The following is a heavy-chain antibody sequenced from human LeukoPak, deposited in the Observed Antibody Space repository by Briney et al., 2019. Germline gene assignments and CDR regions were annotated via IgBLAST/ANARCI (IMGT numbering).Heavy chain of an antibody. CDR3: AKAWLEQGGMFDY. J-gene: IGHJ4*02. Sequence: GGSLRLSCAASGFSFSTYAMSWVRQAPGKGLEWVSAISGSGGSTYYADSVKGRFTISRDNSKNTLYLQMNSLRAEDTAVYYCAKAWLEQGGMFDYWGQGTPVTVSS. V-gene: IGHV3-23*01. D-gene: IGHD1/OR15-1a*01. CDR2: ISGSGGST. CDR1: GFSFSTYA.